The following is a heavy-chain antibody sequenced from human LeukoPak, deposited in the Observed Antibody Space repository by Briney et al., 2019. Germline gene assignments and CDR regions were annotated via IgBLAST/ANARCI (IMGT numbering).Heavy chain of an antibody. D-gene: IGHD1-26*01. CDR2: ISYDGGNK. Sequence: PGRSLRLSCAASGFTFGSFSMHWVRQAPGKGLEWVAVISYDGGNKYYADSVKGRFTISRDNSKNTLYLQMNSLRPEDTALYYCAGTIGVVGPTTGIDYWGQGTLVTVSS. CDR3: AGTIGVVGPTTGIDY. CDR1: GFTFGSFS. V-gene: IGHV3-30-3*01. J-gene: IGHJ4*02.